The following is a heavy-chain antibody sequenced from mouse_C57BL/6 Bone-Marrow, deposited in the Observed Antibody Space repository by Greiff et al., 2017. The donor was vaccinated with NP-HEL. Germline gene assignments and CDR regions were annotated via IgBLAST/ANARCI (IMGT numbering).Heavy chain of an antibody. Sequence: VQLKESGAELVRPGASVTLSCKASGYTFTDYEMHWVKQTPVHGLEWIGAIDPETGGTAYNQKFKGKAILTADKSSSTAYMELRSLTSEDSAVYYCTSNFFAYWGQGTLVTVSA. V-gene: IGHV1-15*01. CDR1: GYTFTDYE. D-gene: IGHD1-3*01. J-gene: IGHJ3*01. CDR2: IDPETGGT. CDR3: TSNFFAY.